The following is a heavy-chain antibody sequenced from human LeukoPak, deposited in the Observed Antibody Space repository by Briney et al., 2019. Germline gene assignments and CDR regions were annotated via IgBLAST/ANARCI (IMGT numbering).Heavy chain of an antibody. CDR2: IRHEGNDK. CDR3: ANPNGVADY. CDR1: GITFSSYG. V-gene: IGHV3-30*02. D-gene: IGHD2-15*01. Sequence: GGSLRLSCAASGITFSSYGMHWVRQAPDKGLEWVAFIRHEGNDKYYADSVKGRFTISRDNSKNTLYLQMNSLRAEDTAVYYCANPNGVADYWGQGTLVTVSS. J-gene: IGHJ4*02.